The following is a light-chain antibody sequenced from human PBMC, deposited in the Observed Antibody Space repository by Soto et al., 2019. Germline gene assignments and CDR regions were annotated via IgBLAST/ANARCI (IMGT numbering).Light chain of an antibody. CDR3: QQYNDWPSNT. CDR2: GAS. CDR1: QSVSTN. J-gene: IGKJ2*01. Sequence: EIEMTQSPATLPVSPGERATLSCRASQSVSTNLAWYQQKPGQAPRLLIYGASTRAPGFPARFTGSGSGTEFTLTIRSLQSEDFAVYYCQQYNDWPSNTFGQGTKLEIE. V-gene: IGKV3-15*01.